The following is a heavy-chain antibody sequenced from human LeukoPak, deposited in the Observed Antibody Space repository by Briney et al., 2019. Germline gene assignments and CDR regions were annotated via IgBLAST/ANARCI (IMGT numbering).Heavy chain of an antibody. CDR1: LFTLSSNY. J-gene: IGHJ4*02. D-gene: IGHD2-2*01. CDR3: ARGGYARNHFDY. V-gene: IGHV3-66*01. Sequence: GGSVRLSCAPSLFTLSSNYMSWVRQAPGKGLEWVSVIYSGGSTYYADSVKGRFIISRDNYKNTLYLQMNSMRAEDTAVYYCARGGYARNHFDYWGQETLVTVPS. CDR2: IYSGGST.